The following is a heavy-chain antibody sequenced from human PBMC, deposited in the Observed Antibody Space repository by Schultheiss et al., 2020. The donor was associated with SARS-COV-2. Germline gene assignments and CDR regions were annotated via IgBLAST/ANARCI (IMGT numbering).Heavy chain of an antibody. CDR3: ARANIVVVPAAIQYWFDP. CDR2: IYYSGST. D-gene: IGHD2-2*02. V-gene: IGHV4-30-4*01. Sequence: QTLSLTCTVSGGSISSGDYYWSWIRQPPGKGLEWIGYIYYSGSTYYNPSLKSRVTISVDTSKNQFSLKLSSVTAADTAVYYCARANIVVVPAAIQYWFDPWGQGTLVTVAS. CDR1: GGSISSGDYY. J-gene: IGHJ5*02.